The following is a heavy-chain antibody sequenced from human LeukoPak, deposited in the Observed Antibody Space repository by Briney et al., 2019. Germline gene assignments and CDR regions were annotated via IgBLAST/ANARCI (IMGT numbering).Heavy chain of an antibody. D-gene: IGHD3-22*01. J-gene: IGHJ3*02. Sequence: GGSLRLSCAASGFTFSSYSMNWVRQAPGKGLEWVSSISSSSSYIYYADSVKGRFTISRDNVKNSLYLQMNSLRAEDTAVYYCARAAHYYDSSGYYTPGAFDIWGQGTMVTVSS. CDR1: GFTFSSYS. V-gene: IGHV3-21*01. CDR2: ISSSSSYI. CDR3: ARAAHYYDSSGYYTPGAFDI.